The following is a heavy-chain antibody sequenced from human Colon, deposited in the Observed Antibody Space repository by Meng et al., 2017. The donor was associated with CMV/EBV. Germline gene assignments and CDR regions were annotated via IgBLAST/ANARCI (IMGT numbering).Heavy chain of an antibody. D-gene: IGHD4-23*01. CDR3: ARAAVGGNDGFDY. CDR1: EFTFSAHS. CDR2: ISPSSNTI. J-gene: IGHJ4*02. V-gene: IGHV3-48*04. Sequence: GGSLRLPCAASEFTFSAHSMNWVRQAPGKGLEWLSYISPSSNTIDYADSVRGRFTISRDNAKNSLYLQMNSLTAEDTAVYYCARAAVGGNDGFDYWGQGTLVTVSS.